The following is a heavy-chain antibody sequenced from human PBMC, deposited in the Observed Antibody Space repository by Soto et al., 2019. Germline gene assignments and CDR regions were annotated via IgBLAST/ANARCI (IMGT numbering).Heavy chain of an antibody. CDR3: ARTSITMVRGVIIPRYYYYGMDV. Sequence: GGSLRLSCAASGFTVSSNYMSWVRQAPGKGLEWVSVIYSGGSTYYADSVKGRFTISRDNSKNTLYLQMNSLRAEDTAVYYCARTSITMVRGVIIPRYYYYGMDVWGQVTTVTAP. V-gene: IGHV3-53*01. J-gene: IGHJ6*02. D-gene: IGHD3-10*01. CDR2: IYSGGST. CDR1: GFTVSSNY.